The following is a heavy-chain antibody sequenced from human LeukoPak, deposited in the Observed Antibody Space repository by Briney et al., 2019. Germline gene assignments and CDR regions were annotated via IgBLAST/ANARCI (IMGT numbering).Heavy chain of an antibody. D-gene: IGHD2-2*01. CDR3: ARHPYSESCSRTNCFRNWFDP. CDR2: INTDGSST. J-gene: IGHJ5*02. V-gene: IGHV3-74*01. Sequence: PGGSLRLSCAASGFTFSSYWMHWVRQAPGKGLVWVSRINTDGSSTSYADSVKGRFTISRDNAKNTLYLQMNSLRAEDTAVYYCARHPYSESCSRTNCFRNWFDPWGQGTLVSVSS. CDR1: GFTFSSYW.